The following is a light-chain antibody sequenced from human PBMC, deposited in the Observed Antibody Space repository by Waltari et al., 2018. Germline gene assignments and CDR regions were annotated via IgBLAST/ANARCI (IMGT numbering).Light chain of an antibody. CDR1: QSISTD. CDR2: DAS. V-gene: IGKV3-11*01. J-gene: IGKJ1*01. Sequence: EIVLTQSPATLSLSPGVRATLSCRASQSISTDLAWYPQKPGQAPRLLIHDASSRATGIPARFSGSGSGTDFTLAISSLEPEDFAVYYCQQRSRWPRTFGQGTKVEIK. CDR3: QQRSRWPRT.